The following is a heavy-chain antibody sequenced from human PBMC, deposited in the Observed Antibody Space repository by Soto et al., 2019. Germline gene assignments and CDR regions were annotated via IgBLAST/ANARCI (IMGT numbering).Heavy chain of an antibody. V-gene: IGHV3-11*05. D-gene: IGHD3-10*01. CDR3: ARDQYYNYGNDY. CDR2: ISSSSTYT. Sequence: QVQLVESGGGLVKPGGSLRLSCAASGFTFSDYYMSWIRQAPGKGLEWVSYISSSSTYTKYADSVKCRFTISRDNAKNSLYLQMNSLRAEDTAVYYCARDQYYNYGNDYWGQGTLVTVSS. J-gene: IGHJ4*02. CDR1: GFTFSDYY.